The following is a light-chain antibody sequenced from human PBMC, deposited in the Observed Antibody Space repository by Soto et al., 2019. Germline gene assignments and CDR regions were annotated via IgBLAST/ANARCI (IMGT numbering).Light chain of an antibody. CDR2: DAS. CDR1: QSITTW. V-gene: IGKV1-5*01. CDR3: HQYNTYLTWT. Sequence: DIQMTQSPSTLSASVGDRVVITCRASQSITTWLAWYQQKPAKAPKLLIYDASSLESGVPSRFSGSGSGTEFTLTISSLQPDDFATYYCHQYNTYLTWTFGQGTKVDIK. J-gene: IGKJ1*01.